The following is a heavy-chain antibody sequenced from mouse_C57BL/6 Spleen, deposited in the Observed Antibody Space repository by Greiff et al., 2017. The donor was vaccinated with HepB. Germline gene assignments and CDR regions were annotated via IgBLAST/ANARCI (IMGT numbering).Heavy chain of an antibody. Sequence: VQLQQSGAELVRPGASVTLSCKASGYTFTDYEMHWVKQTPVHGLEWIGAIDPETGGTAYNQKFTGKAILTADKSSSTAYMELRSLTSEDSAVYYCNYVGYWGQGTTLTVSS. CDR2: IDPETGGT. J-gene: IGHJ2*01. V-gene: IGHV1-15*01. CDR3: NYVGY. CDR1: GYTFTDYE.